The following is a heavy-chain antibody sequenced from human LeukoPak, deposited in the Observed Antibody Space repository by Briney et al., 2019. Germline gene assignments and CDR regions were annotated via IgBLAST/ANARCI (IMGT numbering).Heavy chain of an antibody. CDR2: ITSDGSST. CDR1: GFTFSNYL. J-gene: IGHJ4*02. CDR3: VSLGYCSTSSCQP. Sequence: PGGSLRLSCAASGFTFSNYLMHWVCQAPGKGLVWVSRITSDGSSTHYADSVKGRFTISRDNAKNTLYLQMNSLTAEDTAVYYCVSLGYCSTSSCQPWGQGTLVTVSS. D-gene: IGHD2-2*01. V-gene: IGHV3-74*01.